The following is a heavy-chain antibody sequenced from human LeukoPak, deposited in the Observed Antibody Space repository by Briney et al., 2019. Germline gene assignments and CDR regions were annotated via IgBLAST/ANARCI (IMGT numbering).Heavy chain of an antibody. Sequence: GGSLRLSCAASGFTFSSYAMSWVRQAPGKGLEWVSGISGSGSSTYYADSVKGRFTISRDNSKNTLYLQMNSLRAEDTAVYYCAKDDAWLQYNDWGQGTLVTVSS. D-gene: IGHD5-24*01. V-gene: IGHV3-23*01. CDR3: AKDDAWLQYND. J-gene: IGHJ4*02. CDR2: ISGSGSST. CDR1: GFTFSSYA.